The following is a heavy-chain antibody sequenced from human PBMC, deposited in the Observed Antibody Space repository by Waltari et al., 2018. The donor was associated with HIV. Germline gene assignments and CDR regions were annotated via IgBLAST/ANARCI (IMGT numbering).Heavy chain of an antibody. D-gene: IGHD3-3*01. Sequence: QVQLVESGGGVVQPGGSLRLSCAASGFTFSSYGMHWVRQAPGKGLEWVAFIRYDGSNKYYADSVKGRFTISRDNSKNTLYLQMNSLRAEDTAVYYCAKERLEWLLGSPFDYWGQGTLVTVSS. CDR2: IRYDGSNK. CDR1: GFTFSSYG. CDR3: AKERLEWLLGSPFDY. V-gene: IGHV3-30*02. J-gene: IGHJ4*02.